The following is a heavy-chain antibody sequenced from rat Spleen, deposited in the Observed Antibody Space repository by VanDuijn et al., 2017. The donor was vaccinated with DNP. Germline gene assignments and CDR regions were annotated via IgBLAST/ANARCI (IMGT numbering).Heavy chain of an antibody. D-gene: IGHD1-11*01. CDR3: ARLGGD. J-gene: IGHJ2*01. V-gene: IGHV5-22*01. CDR1: GFIFSNYW. CDR2: ISYEGSRT. Sequence: EVLLVESDGGLVQPGRSLKLSCVASGFIFSNYWMTWIRQAPKKGLEWVASISYEGSRTYYGDSVRGRFTISRDNAKSTLYLQMNSLRSEDTATYYCARLGGDWGQGVMVTVSS.